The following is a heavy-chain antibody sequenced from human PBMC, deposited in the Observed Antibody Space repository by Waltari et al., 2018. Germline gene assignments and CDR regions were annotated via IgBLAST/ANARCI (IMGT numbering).Heavy chain of an antibody. CDR1: EFTFRNYS. V-gene: IGHV3-21*01. D-gene: IGHD3-22*01. CDR3: ARLSYFDSSGYPHPTYYYYYMDV. CDR2: ISSSRSYI. J-gene: IGHJ6*03. Sequence: KPGGSLRLSCAASEFTFRNYSMNWVRQAPGKGLEWVSSISSSRSYIYYADSVKGRFTISRDNAKNSLYLQMNSLRAEDTAVYYCARLSYFDSSGYPHPTYYYYYMDVWGKGTTVTVSS.